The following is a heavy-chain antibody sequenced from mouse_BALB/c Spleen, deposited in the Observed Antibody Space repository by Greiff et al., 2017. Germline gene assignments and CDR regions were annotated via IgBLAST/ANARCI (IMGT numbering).Heavy chain of an antibody. D-gene: IGHD2-3*01. Sequence: QVQLKQPGAELVRPGASVKLSCKASGYTFTSYWINWVKQRPGQGLEWIGNIYPSDSYTNYNQKFKDKATLTVDKSSSTAYMQLSSPTSEDSAVYYCTRYGYYYYFDYWGQGTTLTVSS. V-gene: IGHV1-69*02. CDR3: TRYGYYYYFDY. CDR2: IYPSDSYT. J-gene: IGHJ2*01. CDR1: GYTFTSYW.